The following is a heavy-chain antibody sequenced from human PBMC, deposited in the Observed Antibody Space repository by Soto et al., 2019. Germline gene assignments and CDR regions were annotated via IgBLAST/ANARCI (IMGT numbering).Heavy chain of an antibody. D-gene: IGHD3-10*01. V-gene: IGHV4-31*03. Sequence: SETLSLTCTVSGGYISSGGYYWSWNRQHQGKGLEWIGYIYYSGSTYYNPSLESRVTITVDTSKNQFSLKLSPVTAADTAVYYCARESNYYHRSGSYYPLDFRGQGTLGTGPS. J-gene: IGHJ4*02. CDR3: ARESNYYHRSGSYYPLDF. CDR1: GGYISSGGYY. CDR2: IYYSGST.